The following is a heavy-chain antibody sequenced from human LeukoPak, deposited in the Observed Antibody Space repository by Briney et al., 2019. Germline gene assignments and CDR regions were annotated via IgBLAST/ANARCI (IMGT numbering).Heavy chain of an antibody. CDR3: ARDQYDTWSRRGNFDS. Sequence: PGGSLRLSCTASGFIFNKYWMTWVRQAPGKGLEWVANIKLDGSEKNYVDSVKGRFTISRDNTKNSLYLQMNSLRAEDTAVFYCARDQYDTWSRRGNFDSWGQGTLVIVSS. CDR2: IKLDGSEK. CDR1: GFIFNKYW. J-gene: IGHJ4*02. D-gene: IGHD3/OR15-3a*01. V-gene: IGHV3-7*03.